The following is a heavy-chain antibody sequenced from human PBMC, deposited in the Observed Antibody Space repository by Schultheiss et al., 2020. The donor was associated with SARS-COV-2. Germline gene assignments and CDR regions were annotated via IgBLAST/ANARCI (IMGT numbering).Heavy chain of an antibody. CDR1: GFTFSNAW. CDR2: IKSKTDGGTT. J-gene: IGHJ4*02. D-gene: IGHD5-18*01. CDR3: ARIYSYRSD. Sequence: GESLKISCAASGFTFSNAWMSWVRQAPGKGLEWVGRIKSKTDGGTTDYAAPVKGRFTISRDDSKNTLYLQMNSLRAEDTAVYYCARIYSYRSDWGQGTLVTVSS. V-gene: IGHV3-15*01.